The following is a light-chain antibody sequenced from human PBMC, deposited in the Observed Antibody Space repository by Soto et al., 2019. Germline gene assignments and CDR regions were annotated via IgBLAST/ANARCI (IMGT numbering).Light chain of an antibody. CDR1: SSDVVNDLL. J-gene: IGLJ2*01. V-gene: IGLV2-14*02. Sequence: QSALTQPASVSGSPGQSITISCTGTSSDVVNDLLVSWYQQQPGKAPKLMIYEGTKRPAGVSDRFSGSKSGNTASLTISGLQAEDEADYYCCSYTSISTSAVFGGGTKLTVL. CDR3: CSYTSISTSAV. CDR2: EGT.